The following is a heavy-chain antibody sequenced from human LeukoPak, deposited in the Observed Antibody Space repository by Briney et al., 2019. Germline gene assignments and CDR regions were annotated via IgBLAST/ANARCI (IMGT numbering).Heavy chain of an antibody. J-gene: IGHJ4*02. Sequence: GRSLRLSCAASGFTFSSYAMHWVRQAPGKGLEWVAVISYDGSNKYYADSVKGRFTISRDNSKDTLYLQMNSLRAEDTAVYYCAKRDSSGSYPYYFDYWGQGTLVTVSS. CDR2: ISYDGSNK. D-gene: IGHD3-22*01. V-gene: IGHV3-30-3*02. CDR3: AKRDSSGSYPYYFDY. CDR1: GFTFSSYA.